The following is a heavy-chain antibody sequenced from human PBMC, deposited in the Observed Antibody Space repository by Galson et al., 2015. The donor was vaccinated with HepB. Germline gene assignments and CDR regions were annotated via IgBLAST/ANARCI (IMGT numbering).Heavy chain of an antibody. CDR3: ATYPGYSSPEYYYGRDV. D-gene: IGHD6-13*01. Sequence: SLRLSCAASGFTFRSYGMHWVRQAPGKGLEWVAVIWYDGSNKYYADSVKGRFTISRDNSKNTLYLQMNSLRAEDTAVYYCATYPGYSSPEYYYGRDVGGQGITVTASS. CDR1: GFTFRSYG. V-gene: IGHV3-33*01. CDR2: IWYDGSNK. J-gene: IGHJ6*02.